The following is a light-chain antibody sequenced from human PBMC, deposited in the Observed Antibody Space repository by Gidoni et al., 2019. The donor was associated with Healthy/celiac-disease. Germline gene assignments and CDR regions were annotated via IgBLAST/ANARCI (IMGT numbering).Light chain of an antibody. CDR2: DAS. V-gene: IGKV1-13*02. CDR1: QGISSA. CDR3: QQFNSYPRT. J-gene: IGKJ3*01. Sequence: AMQLTQSPSSLSASVGDRVTITCRASQGISSAIAWYQQKPGKAPKLLIYDASSLESGVPSRFSGSGSGTDFTLTISSLQPEDFATYYCQQFNSYPRTFGPGTKVDIK.